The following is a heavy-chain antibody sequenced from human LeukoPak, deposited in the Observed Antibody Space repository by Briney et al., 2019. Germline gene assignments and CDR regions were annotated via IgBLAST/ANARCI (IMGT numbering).Heavy chain of an antibody. CDR1: GYSFTGYF. J-gene: IGHJ4*02. V-gene: IGHV1-69*06. Sequence: GASVKVSCKASGYSFTGYFMQWVRQAPGQGLEWMGGIIPIFGTANYAQKFQGRVTITADKSTSTAYMELSSLRSEDTAVYYCARSLSGGSSSYFDYWGQGTLVTVSS. D-gene: IGHD2-15*01. CDR3: ARSLSGGSSSYFDY. CDR2: IIPIFGTA.